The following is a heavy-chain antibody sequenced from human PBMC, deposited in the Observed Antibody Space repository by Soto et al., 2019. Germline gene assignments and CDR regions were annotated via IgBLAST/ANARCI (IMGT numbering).Heavy chain of an antibody. V-gene: IGHV3-9*01. Sequence: EVQLVEFGGGLVQPGRSLRVSCAASGFNFGGYAMHWVRQAPGKGLEWVSGISWNSDSTVYADSVRGRFTISRDNAKNSLYLQMDSLRVEDTALDYCVASRGTAPYDYWGQGTLVTVSS. CDR2: ISWNSDST. D-gene: IGHD2-15*01. J-gene: IGHJ4*02. CDR1: GFNFGGYA. CDR3: VASRGTAPYDY.